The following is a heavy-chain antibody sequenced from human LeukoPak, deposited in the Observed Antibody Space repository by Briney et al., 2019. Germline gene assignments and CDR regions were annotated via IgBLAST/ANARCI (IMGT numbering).Heavy chain of an antibody. Sequence: GASVTVFCTAPGGTFSRYAMSWVREAPGKGIEWMGRIIPIFGIANYAQKLQGRVTITAEKSTSPAYMELSSLRSEDTAVYYCARDELSPMYYDTSGYCPGYWGQGTLVTVSS. CDR3: ARDELSPMYYDTSGYCPGY. J-gene: IGHJ4*02. CDR2: IIPIFGIA. V-gene: IGHV1-69*04. D-gene: IGHD3-22*01. CDR1: GGTFSRYA.